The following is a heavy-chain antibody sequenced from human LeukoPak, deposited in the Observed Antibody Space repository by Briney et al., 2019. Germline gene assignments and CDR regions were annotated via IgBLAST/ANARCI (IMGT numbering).Heavy chain of an antibody. D-gene: IGHD1-26*01. V-gene: IGHV3-21*01. CDR3: ARVEYSGSYVDY. CDR1: GFTFSSYS. CDR2: ISSSSSYI. Sequence: GGSLRLSCAASGFTFSSYSMTWVRQAPGKGLEWVSSISSSSSYIYYADPVKGRFTISRDNAKNSLYLQMNSLRAEDTAVYYCARVEYSGSYVDYWGQGTLVTVSS. J-gene: IGHJ4*02.